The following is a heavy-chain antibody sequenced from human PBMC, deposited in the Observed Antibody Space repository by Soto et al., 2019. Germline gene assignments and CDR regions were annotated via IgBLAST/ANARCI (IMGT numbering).Heavy chain of an antibody. CDR2: IYYSGST. J-gene: IGHJ6*02. D-gene: IGHD2-15*01. Sequence: PSETLSLTCTVSGGSISSYYWSWIRQHPGKGLEWIGYIYYSGSTYYNPSLKSRVTISVDTSKNQFSLKLSSVTAADTAVYYCARASGVVEPDYYYYYGMDVWGQGTTVTVSS. CDR1: GGSISSYY. V-gene: IGHV4-59*06. CDR3: ARASGVVEPDYYYYYGMDV.